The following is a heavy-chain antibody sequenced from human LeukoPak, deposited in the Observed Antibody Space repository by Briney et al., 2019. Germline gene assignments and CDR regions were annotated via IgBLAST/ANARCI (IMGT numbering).Heavy chain of an antibody. CDR3: VVVAT. V-gene: IGHV3-23*01. CDR1: GFTFSNFA. Sequence: GGSLRLSCAASGFTFSNFAMSWVRQAPGKGLEWVSDISGGGSNTYYADSVRGRFTISRDNSRDTLYLQMNSLRAEDTAVYYCVVVATRGQGTLVTVSS. D-gene: IGHD5-12*01. CDR2: ISGGGSNT. J-gene: IGHJ4*02.